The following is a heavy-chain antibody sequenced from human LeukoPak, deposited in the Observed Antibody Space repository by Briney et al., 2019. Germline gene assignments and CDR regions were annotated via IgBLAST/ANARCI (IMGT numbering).Heavy chain of an antibody. D-gene: IGHD1-26*01. CDR3: AKPTRGSGSFLIEY. J-gene: IGHJ4*02. CDR1: GSTFSSCG. CDR2: IWNDGSYK. Sequence: GRSLRLSCAASGSTFSSCGMHWVRQAPGKGLEWVAVIWNDGSYKYYADSVKGRFTISRDNSKNTLYLEMNSLRAEDTAVYYCAKPTRGSGSFLIEYWGQGTLVTVSS. V-gene: IGHV3-33*06.